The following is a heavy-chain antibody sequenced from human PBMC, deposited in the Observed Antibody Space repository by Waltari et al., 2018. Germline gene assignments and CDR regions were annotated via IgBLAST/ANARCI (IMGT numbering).Heavy chain of an antibody. CDR1: GGSLSSSGYY. CDR3: ARRRTTVTTYYFDY. D-gene: IGHD4-17*01. Sequence: QLQLQESGPGLVKPSETLSLTCTVSGGSLSSSGYYWGWIRQPPGKGLEWIGSIDYSGSTYYNPSLQSRVTISVDTSKTQFSRKLSSVTAADTAVFFCARRRTTVTTYYFDYWGQGTLVTVSS. J-gene: IGHJ4*02. CDR2: IDYSGST. V-gene: IGHV4-39*01.